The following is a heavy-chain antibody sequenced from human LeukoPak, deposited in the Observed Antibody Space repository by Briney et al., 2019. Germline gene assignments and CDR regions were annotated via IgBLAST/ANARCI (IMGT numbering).Heavy chain of an antibody. D-gene: IGHD3-10*01. CDR3: ARNRTGTFDF. J-gene: IGHJ4*02. V-gene: IGHV1-18*01. CDR2: ISGDSYDT. Sequence: ASVEVSCKASGYTFRNYGINWVRQAPGQGLEWMGWISGDSYDTKYEEKLQGRVSMTTDTATNTAYMELRSLRSDDTAVYYCARNRTGTFDFWGQGTLVTVSS. CDR1: GYTFRNYG.